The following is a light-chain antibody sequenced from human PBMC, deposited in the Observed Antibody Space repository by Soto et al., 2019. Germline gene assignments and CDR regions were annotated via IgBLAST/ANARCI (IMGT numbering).Light chain of an antibody. J-gene: IGKJ1*01. CDR1: QSVSSSY. V-gene: IGKV3-20*01. CDR3: QQYGSSQWT. Sequence: EIVLTQSPGTLSLSPGEKATLSCRASQSVSSSYLAWYQQKPGQAPRPLIYGASSRAIGIPDRFSGSGSGTDFTLTISRLEPEDFDVYYCQQYGSSQWTSGQGTKVAIK. CDR2: GAS.